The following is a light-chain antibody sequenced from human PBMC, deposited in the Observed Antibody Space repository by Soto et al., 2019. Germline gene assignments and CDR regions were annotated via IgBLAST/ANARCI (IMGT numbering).Light chain of an antibody. CDR3: QQYHSAPWT. CDR2: WAS. CDR1: QSVLYSSNNKNY. V-gene: IGKV4-1*01. J-gene: IGKJ1*01. Sequence: DIVMTQSPDSLAVSLGERATINCKSSQSVLYSSNNKNYLAWYQQKAGQPPKLLIYWASTRGSGVPDRFSGSGSGTDFTLTISSLQAEDVAVYYCQQYHSAPWTFGQGTKVEI.